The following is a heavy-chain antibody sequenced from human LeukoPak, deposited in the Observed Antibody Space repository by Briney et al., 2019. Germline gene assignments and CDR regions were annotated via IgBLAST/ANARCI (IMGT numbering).Heavy chain of an antibody. CDR3: ARGRPTAASIRWFDP. V-gene: IGHV4-39*01. CDR1: GGSISSSTYY. J-gene: IGHJ5*02. CDR2: IYYSGST. D-gene: IGHD6-25*01. Sequence: PSETLSLTCTVSGGSISSSTYYWGWIRQPPGMGLEWIGSIYYSGSTYYNPSLKSRVTISVDPSKNQLSLKLRSVTAADTAVYYCARGRPTAASIRWFDPWGQGTLVTVSS.